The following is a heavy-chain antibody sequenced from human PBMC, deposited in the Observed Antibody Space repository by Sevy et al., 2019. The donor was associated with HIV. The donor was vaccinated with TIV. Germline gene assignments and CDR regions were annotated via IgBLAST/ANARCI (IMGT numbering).Heavy chain of an antibody. CDR2: ISGSGGST. D-gene: IGHD6-13*01. Sequence: GGSLRLSCAASGFTFSSYAMSWVRQAPGKGLEWVSAISGSGGSTYYADSVKGRVTISRDNSKNTLYLQMNSLRAEDTAVYYCAKDTIAAAGNKNYYYYGMDVWGQGTTVTVSS. CDR1: GFTFSSYA. J-gene: IGHJ6*02. CDR3: AKDTIAAAGNKNYYYYGMDV. V-gene: IGHV3-23*01.